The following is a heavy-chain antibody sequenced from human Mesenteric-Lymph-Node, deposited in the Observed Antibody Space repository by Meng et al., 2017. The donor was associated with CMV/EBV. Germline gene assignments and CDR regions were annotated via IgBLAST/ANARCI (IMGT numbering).Heavy chain of an antibody. J-gene: IGHJ4*02. CDR3: ARFASPQSRYFDY. V-gene: IGHV4-59*01. D-gene: IGHD2-2*01. CDR2: IYYSGST. Sequence: SETLSLTCTVSGGSISGYYWSWIRQPPGKGLEWIGYIYYSGSTNYNPSLKSRSTISLDTSKKQFSLNLRSVTAADTAVYYCARFASPQSRYFDYWGQGTLVTVSS. CDR1: GGSISGYY.